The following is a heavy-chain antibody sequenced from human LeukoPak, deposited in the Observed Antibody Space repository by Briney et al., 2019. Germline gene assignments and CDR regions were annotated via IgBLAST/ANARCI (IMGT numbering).Heavy chain of an antibody. J-gene: IGHJ4*02. CDR3: ARAVAGKVGYFDY. D-gene: IGHD6-19*01. Sequence: GGSLRLFCAASGFTFSSYEMNWVRQAPGKGLEWVSYISSSGTTMYYADSVKGRFTLSRDNAKNSLYLQMNTLRAEDTAVYYCARAVAGKVGYFDYWGQGTLVTVSS. CDR1: GFTFSSYE. CDR2: ISSSGTTM. V-gene: IGHV3-48*03.